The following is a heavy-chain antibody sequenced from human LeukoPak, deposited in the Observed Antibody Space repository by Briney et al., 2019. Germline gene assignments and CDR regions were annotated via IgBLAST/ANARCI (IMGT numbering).Heavy chain of an antibody. CDR3: ARGNLPYDYVWGSYRRTPFDY. J-gene: IGHJ4*02. Sequence: QPGGSLRLSCAASGFTFSGYPIHWVRQAPGKGLEWVAVISYDGSNKYYADSVKGRFTISRDNSKNTLYLQMNSLRSEDTAVYYCARGNLPYDYVWGSYRRTPFDYWGQGTLVTVSS. V-gene: IGHV3-30-3*01. CDR1: GFTFSGYP. D-gene: IGHD3-16*02. CDR2: ISYDGSNK.